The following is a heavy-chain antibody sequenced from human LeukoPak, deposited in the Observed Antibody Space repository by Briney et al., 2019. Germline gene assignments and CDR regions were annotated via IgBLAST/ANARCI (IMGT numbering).Heavy chain of an antibody. J-gene: IGHJ4*02. V-gene: IGHV3-33*01. CDR1: GFIFSNYG. Sequence: PGGSLRLSCAASGFIFSNYGMHWVRQAPGKRPEWVAVIWNDGSETFHADSVKGRFRIARDNSKNTLYLQMNSLRAEDTAVYFCARDMGRAWYGPPDYWGQGTLVTVSS. D-gene: IGHD6-13*01. CDR3: ARDMGRAWYGPPDY. CDR2: IWNDGSET.